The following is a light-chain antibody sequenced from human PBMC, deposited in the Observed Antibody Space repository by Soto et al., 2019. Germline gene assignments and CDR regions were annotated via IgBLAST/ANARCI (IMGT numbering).Light chain of an antibody. J-gene: IGLJ1*01. V-gene: IGLV1-40*01. CDR1: SSNIGTGYD. CDR2: GNS. CDR3: QSYDSSLTGGV. Sequence: QSVLTQPPSVSGAPGQRVTISCTGSSSNIGTGYDIHWYQQVPGTAPKLLIYGNSNRPSGVPDRFSGSKSGTSASLAITGLQAEDEGDYYCQSYDSSLTGGVFGTGTKLTVL.